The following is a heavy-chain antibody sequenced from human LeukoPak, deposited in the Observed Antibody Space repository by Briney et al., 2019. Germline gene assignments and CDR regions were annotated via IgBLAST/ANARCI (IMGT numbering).Heavy chain of an antibody. CDR2: DHVYWRP. CDR1: WVSDTSTNW. D-gene: IGHD3-3*01. CDR3: AREGGFYRPLDY. Sequence: SETLSLTCCVSWVSDTSTNWWTLVRQPPGKGLEGIGEDHVYWRPNYNPSLKSRLTLSVDLSENHISLRLTSVTAADTAVYYCAREGGFYRPLDYSGQGTLVTVSS. V-gene: IGHV4/OR15-8*01. J-gene: IGHJ4*02.